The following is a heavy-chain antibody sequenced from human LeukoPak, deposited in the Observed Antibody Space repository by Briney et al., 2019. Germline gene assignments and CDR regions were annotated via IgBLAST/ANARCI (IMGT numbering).Heavy chain of an antibody. J-gene: IGHJ4*02. V-gene: IGHV4-59*01. CDR1: GGSISSYY. CDR3: ARGIRYFDSSMMSDY. Sequence: KPSETLSLTCTVSGGSISSYYWSWIRQPPGKGPEWIGYIYYSGSTNYNPSLKSRVTISVDTSKNQFSLKLSSVTAADTAVYYCARGIRYFDSSMMSDYWGQGTLVTVSS. D-gene: IGHD3-9*01. CDR2: IYYSGST.